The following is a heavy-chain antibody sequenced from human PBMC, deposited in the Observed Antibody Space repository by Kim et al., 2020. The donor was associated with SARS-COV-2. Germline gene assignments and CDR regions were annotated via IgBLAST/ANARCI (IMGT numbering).Heavy chain of an antibody. CDR2: INPNSGGT. J-gene: IGHJ4*02. D-gene: IGHD3-22*01. V-gene: IGHV1-2*02. CDR3: ARVHDSSGYYHFLMYYFDY. Sequence: ASVKVSCKASGYTFTGYYMHWVRQAPGQGLEWMGWINPNSGGTNYAQKFQGRVTMTRDTSISTAYMELSRLRSDDTAVYYCARVHDSSGYYHFLMYYFDYWGQGTLVTVSS. CDR1: GYTFTGYY.